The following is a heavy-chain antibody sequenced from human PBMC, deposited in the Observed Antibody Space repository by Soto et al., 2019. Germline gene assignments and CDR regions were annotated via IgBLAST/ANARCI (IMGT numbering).Heavy chain of an antibody. Sequence: QVQLVKSGAEEKKPGASVKVSCKASGYTFTSYAMHWVRQAPGQRLEWMGWINAGNGNTKYSQKFQGRVTITRDTSASTAYMELSSLRSEDTAVYYCAVALGRFGDPSQAWFDPWGQGTLVTVSS. CDR1: GYTFTSYA. CDR3: AVALGRFGDPSQAWFDP. J-gene: IGHJ5*02. V-gene: IGHV1-3*05. CDR2: INAGNGNT. D-gene: IGHD3-10*01.